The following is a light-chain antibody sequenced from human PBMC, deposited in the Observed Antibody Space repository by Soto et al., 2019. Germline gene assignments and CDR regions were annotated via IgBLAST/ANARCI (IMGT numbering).Light chain of an antibody. Sequence: EMVLTQSPGTLSLSPGERASLSCRASRSFASSYLAWYQQKPGQAPRLLIYAASKRATGIPDRFSGSGSGTDFTLTINRLDLEDSAVYYCQQYGSSPPYTFGQATKLQIK. CDR2: AAS. CDR3: QQYGSSPPYT. V-gene: IGKV3-20*01. CDR1: RSFASSY. J-gene: IGKJ2*01.